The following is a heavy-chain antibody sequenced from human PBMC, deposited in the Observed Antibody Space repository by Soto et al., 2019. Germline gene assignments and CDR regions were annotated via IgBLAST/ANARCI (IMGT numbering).Heavy chain of an antibody. J-gene: IGHJ6*02. D-gene: IGHD2-2*01. CDR2: IIPISATT. V-gene: IGHV1-69*01. Sequence: QVQLVQSGAEVKKPGSSVKVSCKASGGTFSSYAISWVRQAPGQGLEWMGGIIPISATTNYAQKFQGRVIITADESTSTAYRELSSLRSEDTAVYHCARAQGSSTSLEIYFYYYYGMDVWGQGTTVTVSS. CDR1: GGTFSSYA. CDR3: ARAQGSSTSLEIYFYYYYGMDV.